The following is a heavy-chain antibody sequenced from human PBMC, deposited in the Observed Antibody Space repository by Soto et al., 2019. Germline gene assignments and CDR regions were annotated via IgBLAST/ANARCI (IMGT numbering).Heavy chain of an antibody. CDR3: AREPRYCRGGSCSITGDAYDI. D-gene: IGHD2-15*01. CDR2: ISNRGDT. CDR1: GFIVSDTY. V-gene: IGHV3-66*01. J-gene: IGHJ3*02. Sequence: AGGSLRLSCTASGFIVSDTYVNWVRQAPGKGLEWVSVISNRGDTHYADSVRGRFSLSRDISDNTLHLQMNNLRVEDTAVYYCAREPRYCRGGSCSITGDAYDIWGQGTMVPVSS.